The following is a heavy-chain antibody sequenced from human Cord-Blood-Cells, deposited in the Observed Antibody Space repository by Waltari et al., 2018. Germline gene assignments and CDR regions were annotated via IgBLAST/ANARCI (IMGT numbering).Heavy chain of an antibody. J-gene: IGHJ2*01. CDR1: GGTFSSYS. CDR2: IIPIFGTA. Sequence: QVQLVQSVAAVKKPGSSVKVSCKASGGTFSSYSVSWVRHAPSHGLGWMGGIIPIFGTANYAQKFQGRVTITADESTSTAYMELSSLRSEDTAVYYCARGSDIVVVPAAIDWYFDLWGRGTLVTVSS. D-gene: IGHD2-2*01. V-gene: IGHV1-69*01. CDR3: ARGSDIVVVPAAIDWYFDL.